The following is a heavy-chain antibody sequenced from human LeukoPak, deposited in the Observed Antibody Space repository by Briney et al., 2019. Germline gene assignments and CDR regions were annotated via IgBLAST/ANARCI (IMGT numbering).Heavy chain of an antibody. D-gene: IGHD3-10*01. J-gene: IGHJ6*03. CDR2: VYPGDSDT. CDR3: ARALRSSSGSYYGYYYYYYMDV. V-gene: IGHV5-51*01. CDR1: GYSFTSYW. Sequence: GESLKISCKGSGYSFTSYWIGWVRQMPGKGLEWMGIVYPGDSDTRYSPSFQGQVTISADKSISTAYLQWSSLKASDTAMYYCARALRSSSGSYYGYYYYYYMDVWGKGTTVTISS.